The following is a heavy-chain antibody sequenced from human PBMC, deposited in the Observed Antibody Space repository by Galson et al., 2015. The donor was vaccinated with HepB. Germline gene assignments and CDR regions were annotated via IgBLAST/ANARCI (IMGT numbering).Heavy chain of an antibody. V-gene: IGHV3-48*02. CDR2: ISSTSSTI. CDR3: AREGSLSI. Sequence: SLRLSCAASGFPFSPYSMNWVRQAPGKGLEWVSYISSTSSTIYYAHSVKGRFTISRDNAKNSLYLQMNSLRDEDTAVYYCAREGSLSIWGQGTMVTVSS. CDR1: GFPFSPYS. J-gene: IGHJ3*02.